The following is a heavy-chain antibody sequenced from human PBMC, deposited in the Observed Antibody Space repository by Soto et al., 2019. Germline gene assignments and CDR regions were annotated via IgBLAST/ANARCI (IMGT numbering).Heavy chain of an antibody. CDR1: GFSFSSYS. V-gene: IGHV3-48*01. CDR2: ISSDSLGT. CDR3: ARDRRGGLEPHFDY. D-gene: IGHD3-3*01. J-gene: IGHJ4*02. Sequence: PGGSLRLSCRASGFSFSSYSIDWVRQAPGKSLECIAYISSDSLGTYYAASVRGRFTVSRENVKNEVYLQMASLRGEGTGVYYCARDRRGGLEPHFDYWGPGTLVTVS.